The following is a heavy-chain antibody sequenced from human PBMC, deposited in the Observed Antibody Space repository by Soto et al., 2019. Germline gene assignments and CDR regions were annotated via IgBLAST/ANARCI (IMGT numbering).Heavy chain of an antibody. CDR3: ARVSGLWSGPNWFDP. J-gene: IGHJ5*02. Sequence: GAAVKVSFKASGCTFSSYAISWVRQAPGQGLECIGGIIPIFGTANYAQKFQGRVTITADESTSTAYMELSSLRSEDTAVYYCARVSGLWSGPNWFDPWGQGTLDNVSS. V-gene: IGHV1-69*13. CDR2: IIPIFGTA. CDR1: GCTFSSYA. D-gene: IGHD3-3*01.